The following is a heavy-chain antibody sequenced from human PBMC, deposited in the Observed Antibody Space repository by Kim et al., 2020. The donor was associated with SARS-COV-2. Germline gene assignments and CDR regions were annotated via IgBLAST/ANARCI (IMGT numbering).Heavy chain of an antibody. CDR3: ARGPYGDYPFDY. V-gene: IGHV4-31*03. CDR2: IYYSGST. D-gene: IGHD4-17*01. J-gene: IGHJ4*02. Sequence: SETLSLTCTVSGGSISSGGYYWSWIRQHPGKGLEWIGYIYYSGSTYYNPSLKSRVTISVDTSKNQFSLKLSSVTAADTAVYYCARGPYGDYPFDYWGQGTLVTVSS. CDR1: GGSISSGGYY.